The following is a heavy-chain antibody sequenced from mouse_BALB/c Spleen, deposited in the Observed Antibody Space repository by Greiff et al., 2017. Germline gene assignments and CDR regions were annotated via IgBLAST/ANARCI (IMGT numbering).Heavy chain of an antibody. Sequence: EVKLVESGGDLVKPGGSLKLSCAASGFTFSSYGMSWVRQTPDKRLEWVATISSGGSYTYYPDSVKGRFTISRDNARNILYLQMSSLRSEDTAMYCCAHITTVVADYWGQGTTLTVSS. CDR3: AHITTVVADY. V-gene: IGHV5-6*01. J-gene: IGHJ2*01. CDR1: GFTFSSYG. D-gene: IGHD1-1*01. CDR2: ISSGGSYT.